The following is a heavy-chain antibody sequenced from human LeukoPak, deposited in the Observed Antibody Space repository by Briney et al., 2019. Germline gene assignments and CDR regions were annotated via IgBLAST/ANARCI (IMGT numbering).Heavy chain of an antibody. Sequence: GGSLRLSCTASGFTFSSYDMHWVRQDKGKGLEWVSAISTAGDPYYLGSVKGRFTISRENAKNSFNLQMNSLRAGDTAVYYCAGQARPGAAEGAFDIWGQGTMVTVSS. D-gene: IGHD2-2*01. CDR1: GFTFSSYD. V-gene: IGHV3-13*05. J-gene: IGHJ3*02. CDR2: ISTAGDP. CDR3: AGQARPGAAEGAFDI.